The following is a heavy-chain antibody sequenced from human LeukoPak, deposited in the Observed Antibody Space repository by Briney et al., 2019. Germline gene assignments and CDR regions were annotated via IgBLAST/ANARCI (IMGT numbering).Heavy chain of an antibody. CDR3: ARANFLYCSSSTCLFDY. CDR1: GYTFTDYY. V-gene: IGHV1-2*02. D-gene: IGHD2-2*01. Sequence: ASVKVSCKASGYTFTDYYMHWVRQAPGQGFEWMGWINPNNGDTNYAQKFQGRVTMTRDTSISTAHMEVSRLRSDDTAVYYCARANFLYCSSSTCLFDYWGQGTLVTVSS. CDR2: INPNNGDT. J-gene: IGHJ4*02.